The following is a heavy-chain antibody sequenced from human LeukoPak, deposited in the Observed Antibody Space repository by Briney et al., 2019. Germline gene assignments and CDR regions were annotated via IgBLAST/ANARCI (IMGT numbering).Heavy chain of an antibody. CDR2: IRYDGSNK. CDR3: ARAPAGGQQLVSLN. J-gene: IGHJ4*02. V-gene: IGHV3-30*02. Sequence: GGSLRLSCAASGFTFSAYGMHWVRQAPGKGLEWVAFIRYDGSNKYYADSVKGRFPISRDNAKNSLYLQMNSLRAEDTAVYYCARAPAGGQQLVSLNWGQGTLVTVSS. CDR1: GFTFSAYG. D-gene: IGHD6-13*01.